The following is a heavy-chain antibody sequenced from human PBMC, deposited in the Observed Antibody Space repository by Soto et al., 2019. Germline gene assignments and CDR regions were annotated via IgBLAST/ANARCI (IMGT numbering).Heavy chain of an antibody. V-gene: IGHV1-8*01. CDR3: ARGRGYSSSNSCRHAFDI. J-gene: IGHJ3*02. D-gene: IGHD2-2*01. CDR2: MNPNSGNT. Sequence: ASVKVSCKASGYTFTSYDINWVRQATGQGLEWMGWMNPNSGNTGYAQKFQGRVTMTRNTSISTAYMELSSLRSEDTAVYYCARGRGYSSSNSCRHAFDIWGQGTMVTVSS. CDR1: GYTFTSYD.